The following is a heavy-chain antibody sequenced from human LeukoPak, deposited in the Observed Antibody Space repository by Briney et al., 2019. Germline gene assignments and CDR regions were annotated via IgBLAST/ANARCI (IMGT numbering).Heavy chain of an antibody. V-gene: IGHV1-69*13. J-gene: IGHJ4*02. Sequence: SVKVSCKASGGTFSSYAISWVRQAPGQGLEWMGGIIPIFGTANYAQKFQGRVTITADESTSTAYMELSSLRSEDTAVYYCARDGPGYSYGFEPLYFDYWGQGTLVTVSS. CDR3: ARDGPGYSYGFEPLYFDY. CDR1: GGTFSSYA. D-gene: IGHD5-18*01. CDR2: IIPIFGTA.